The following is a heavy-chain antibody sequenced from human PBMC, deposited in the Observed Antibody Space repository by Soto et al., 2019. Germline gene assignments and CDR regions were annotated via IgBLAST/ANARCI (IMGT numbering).Heavy chain of an antibody. V-gene: IGHV3-23*01. CDR3: AKSLQDYYDSSGYSLFFDY. CDR2: ISGSGGST. CDR1: GFTFSSYA. J-gene: IGHJ4*02. Sequence: GGSLRLSCAAXGFTFSSYAMSWVRQAPGKGLEWVSAISGSGGSTYYADSVKGRFTISRDNSKNTLYLQMNSLRAEDTAVYYYAKSLQDYYDSSGYSLFFDYWGQGTLVTVSS. D-gene: IGHD3-22*01.